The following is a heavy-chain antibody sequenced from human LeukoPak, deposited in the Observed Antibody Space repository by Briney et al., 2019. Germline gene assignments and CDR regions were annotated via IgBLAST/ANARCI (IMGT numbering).Heavy chain of an antibody. CDR3: ANEVRPNDY. CDR2: IDIGGGTT. CDR1: GFTFDRHA. Sequence: PGGSLRLSCAASGFTFDRHAMCWVRQASGKGLEWVSSIDIGGGTTYYADSVKGRFTISRDNSKNTLYLQMNSLRAEDTALCFCANEVRPNDYWGRGTLVTVSS. D-gene: IGHD4/OR15-4a*01. J-gene: IGHJ4*02. V-gene: IGHV3-23*01.